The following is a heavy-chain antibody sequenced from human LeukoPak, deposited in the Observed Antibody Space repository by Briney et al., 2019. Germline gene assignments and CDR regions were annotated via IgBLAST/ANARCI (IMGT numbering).Heavy chain of an antibody. CDR3: ARLYYDFRSGYSTNNWFDP. J-gene: IGHJ5*02. Sequence: SETLSHTCAVTGYFISSDYYWGWIRQPPGKGLEWIGTIYHSGSTYYNPSLKSRVTISVDTSKNQFSLKLSSVTAADTAVYYCARLYYDFRSGYSTNNWFDPWGQGTLVTVSS. V-gene: IGHV4-38-2*01. D-gene: IGHD3-3*01. CDR2: IYHSGST. CDR1: GYFISSDYY.